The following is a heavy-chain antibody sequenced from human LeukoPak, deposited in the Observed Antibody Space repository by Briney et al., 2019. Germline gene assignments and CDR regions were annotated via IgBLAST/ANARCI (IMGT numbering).Heavy chain of an antibody. D-gene: IGHD3-16*01. CDR1: GFSFDDYA. J-gene: IGHJ4*02. V-gene: IGHV3-9*01. Sequence: PGGSLRLSCAASGFSFDDYAMDWVRQAPGKGLEWVSGISWNSGSIGYADSVKGRFTISRDNAKNSLYLQMNSLRAEDTAVYYCAKESDGGDLNWGQGTLVTVSS. CDR2: ISWNSGSI. CDR3: AKESDGGDLN.